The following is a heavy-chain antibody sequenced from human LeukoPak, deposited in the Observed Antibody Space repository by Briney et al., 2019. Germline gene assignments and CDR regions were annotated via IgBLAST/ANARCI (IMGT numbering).Heavy chain of an antibody. CDR1: GGSISSGGYY. J-gene: IGHJ4*02. CDR2: IYHSGST. D-gene: IGHD6-13*01. CDR3: ARFHRFQQLVLDY. V-gene: IGHV4-30-2*01. Sequence: PSETLSLTCTVSGGSISSGGYYWSWIRQPPGKGLEWIGYIYHSGSTYYNPSLKSRVTISVDRSKNQFSLKLSSVTAADTAVYYCARFHRFQQLVLDYWGQGTLVTVSS.